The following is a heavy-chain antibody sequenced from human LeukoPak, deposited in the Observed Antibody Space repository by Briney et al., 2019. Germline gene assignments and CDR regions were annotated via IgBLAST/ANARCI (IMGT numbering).Heavy chain of an antibody. Sequence: ASVKVSCKASGGTFSSYAISWVRQAPGQGLEWMGGIIPIFGTANYAQKFQGRVTITADKSTSTAYMELSSLRSEDTAVYYCARRKYTGYSSGWVGADIFDYCGQGTLVTVSS. J-gene: IGHJ4*02. CDR3: ARRKYTGYSSGWVGADIFDY. D-gene: IGHD6-19*01. CDR2: IIPIFGTA. CDR1: GGTFSSYA. V-gene: IGHV1-69*06.